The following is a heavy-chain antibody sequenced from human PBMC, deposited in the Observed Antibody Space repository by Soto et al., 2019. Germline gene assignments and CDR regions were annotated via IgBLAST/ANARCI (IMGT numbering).Heavy chain of an antibody. J-gene: IGHJ6*03. Sequence: GGSLRLSCAASGFTFSSYSMNWVRQAPGKGLEWVSYISSSSSTIYYADSVKGRFTISRDNAKNSLYLQMNSLRAEDTAVYYCARDQSYYDFSVYYYYMDVWGKGTTVTVSS. CDR3: ARDQSYYDFSVYYYYMDV. D-gene: IGHD3-3*01. CDR2: ISSSSSTI. CDR1: GFTFSSYS. V-gene: IGHV3-48*01.